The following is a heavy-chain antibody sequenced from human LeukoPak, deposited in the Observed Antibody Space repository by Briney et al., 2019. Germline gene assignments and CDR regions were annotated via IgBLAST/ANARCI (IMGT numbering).Heavy chain of an antibody. D-gene: IGHD2-15*01. J-gene: IGHJ4*02. CDR3: AREGKDVAGYFDY. V-gene: IGHV3-21*01. CDR1: GFTFSSYS. CDR2: ISSSSSYI. Sequence: GGSLRLSCAASGFTFSSYSMNWVRQAPGKGLEWVSSISSSSSYIYYADSVKGRFTISRDNAKNSLYLQMNSLRAEDTAVYYCAREGKDVAGYFDYWGQGTLVTVSS.